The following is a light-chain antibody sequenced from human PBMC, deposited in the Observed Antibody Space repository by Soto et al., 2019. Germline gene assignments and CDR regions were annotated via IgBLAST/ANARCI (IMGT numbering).Light chain of an antibody. J-gene: IGKJ1*01. CDR1: QSVSSH. V-gene: IGKV3-15*01. CDR2: AAS. Sequence: EIVITQSPATPSVSPGEGATLSCQASQSVSSHLAWYQQKPGQAPRLLIYAASTRATGIPARFRGSGSGTEFTLTIHSLQSEDFAVYYCQQYNDWPLMFGQGTKVDIK. CDR3: QQYNDWPLM.